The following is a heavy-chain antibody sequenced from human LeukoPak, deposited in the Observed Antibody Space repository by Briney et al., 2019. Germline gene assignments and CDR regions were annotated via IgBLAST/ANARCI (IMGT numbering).Heavy chain of an antibody. D-gene: IGHD6-19*01. CDR1: GFTFSSYG. V-gene: IGHV3-30*18. J-gene: IGHJ6*02. CDR3: GKDRWRSGWHRSKEYYYGMDV. CDR2: ISYDGSNK. Sequence: GGSLRLSCAASGFTFSSYGMHWVRQAPGKGLEWVAVISYDGSNKHYADSVKGRFTISRDNSKNTLYLQMNSLRAEDTAVYYCGKDRWRSGWHRSKEYYYGMDVWGQGTTVTVSS.